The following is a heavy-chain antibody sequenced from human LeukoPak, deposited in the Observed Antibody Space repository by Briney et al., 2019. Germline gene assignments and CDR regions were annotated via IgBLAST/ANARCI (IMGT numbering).Heavy chain of an antibody. CDR2: IYYSGST. CDR1: GGSISSYY. J-gene: IGHJ5*02. V-gene: IGHV4-59*08. CDR3: ARHFGVVPAAIWFDP. D-gene: IGHD2-2*01. Sequence: SETLSLTCTVSGGSISSYYWSWIRQPPGKGLEWIGYIYYSGSTNYNPFLKSRVTISVDTSKNQFSLKLSSVTAADTAVYYCARHFGVVPAAIWFDPWGQGTLVTVSS.